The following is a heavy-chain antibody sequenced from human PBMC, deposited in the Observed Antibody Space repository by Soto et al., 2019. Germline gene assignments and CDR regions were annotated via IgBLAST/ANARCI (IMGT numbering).Heavy chain of an antibody. Sequence: SETLSLTCAVSGGSISSGGYSWSWIRQPPGKGLEWIGYIYHSGSTYYNPSLKSRVTISVDRSKNQFSLKLSSVTAADTAVYYCVGTRGLERIFDYWGQGTLVTVSS. D-gene: IGHD1-1*01. CDR1: GGSISSGGYS. CDR2: IYHSGST. CDR3: VGTRGLERIFDY. J-gene: IGHJ4*02. V-gene: IGHV4-30-2*01.